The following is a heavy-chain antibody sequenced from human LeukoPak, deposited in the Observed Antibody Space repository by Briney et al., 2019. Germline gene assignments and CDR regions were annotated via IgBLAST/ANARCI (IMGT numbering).Heavy chain of an antibody. D-gene: IGHD3-22*01. Sequence: SETLSLTCTVSGGSISSYYWTWIRQPPGKGLEWIGYMFYSGSSNYNPSLRSRVTISVDTSKNQFSLKLSSVTAADTAVFYCASYYSDSTAYRFDYWGQGALVTVSS. CDR1: GGSISSYY. V-gene: IGHV4-59*04. CDR2: MFYSGSS. J-gene: IGHJ4*02. CDR3: ASYYSDSTAYRFDY.